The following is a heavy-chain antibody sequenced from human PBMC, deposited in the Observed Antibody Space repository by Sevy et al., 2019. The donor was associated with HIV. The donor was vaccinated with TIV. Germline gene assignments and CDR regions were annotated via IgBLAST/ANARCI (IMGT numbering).Heavy chain of an antibody. J-gene: IGHJ4*02. CDR3: ARSGYSGYAFDY. Sequence: GESLKISCKGFGNNFNSYWIGWVRQMPGKGLELMGFIYPSDSDTRYSPPFQGQVTISADKSISTAYLQWSSRKASDTAIYYCARSGYSGYAFDYWGQGTLVTVSS. V-gene: IGHV5-51*01. CDR2: IYPSDSDT. CDR1: GNNFNSYW. D-gene: IGHD5-12*01.